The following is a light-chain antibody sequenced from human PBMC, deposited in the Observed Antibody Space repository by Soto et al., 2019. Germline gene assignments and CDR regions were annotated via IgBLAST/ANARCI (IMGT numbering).Light chain of an antibody. CDR1: QIISSS. Sequence: DFQMTQSPSSLSASVGDRVTITCRASQIISSSLNWYQRKPGKAPELLIYAASSLQSGVPSRFSGSGSGTDFTLTTSSLQPEDFATYYCQQSYGTPITFGQGTRLEIK. V-gene: IGKV1-39*01. CDR2: AAS. CDR3: QQSYGTPIT. J-gene: IGKJ5*01.